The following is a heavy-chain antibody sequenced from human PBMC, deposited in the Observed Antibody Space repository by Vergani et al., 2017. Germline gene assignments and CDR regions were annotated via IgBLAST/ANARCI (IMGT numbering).Heavy chain of an antibody. V-gene: IGHV1-46*03. CDR3: AREQGYCSSTSCHDFDY. D-gene: IGHD2-2*01. CDR2: INPSGGST. Sequence: QVQLVQSGAEVKKPGASVKVSCKASGYTFTSYYMHWVRQAHGQGFEWMGIINPSGGSTSYAQKFQGRVTMTRDTPTSTVYMELSSLRSEETAVYYGAREQGYCSSTSCHDFDYWGQGTLVTVSS. J-gene: IGHJ4*02. CDR1: GYTFTSYY.